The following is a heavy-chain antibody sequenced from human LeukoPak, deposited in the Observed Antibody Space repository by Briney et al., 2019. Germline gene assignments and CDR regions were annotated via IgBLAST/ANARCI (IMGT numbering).Heavy chain of an antibody. CDR2: IYYSGST. D-gene: IGHD1-26*01. CDR3: AREGLGGSYFNWFDP. CDR1: GGSISSFY. J-gene: IGHJ5*02. Sequence: SETLSLTCTVSGGSISSFYWSWIRQPPGKGLEWIGYIYYSGSTNYNPSLKSRVTISVDTSKNQFSLKLSSVTAADTAVYYCAREGLGGSYFNWFDPWGQGTLVTVSS. V-gene: IGHV4-59*01.